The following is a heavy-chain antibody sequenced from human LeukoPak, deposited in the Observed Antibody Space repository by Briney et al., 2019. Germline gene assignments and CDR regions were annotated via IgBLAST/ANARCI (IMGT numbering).Heavy chain of an antibody. J-gene: IGHJ4*02. CDR2: ISGSGGST. CDR1: GFTFSSYA. V-gene: IGHV3-23*01. D-gene: IGHD4-17*01. CDR3: AKGSTVTLIEPWDY. Sequence: GGSLRLSCAASGFTFSSYAMSWVRQAPGKGLEWVSDISGSGGSTYYADSVKGRFTISRDNSKNTLYLQMNSLRAEDTAVYYCAKGSTVTLIEPWDYWGQGTLVTVSS.